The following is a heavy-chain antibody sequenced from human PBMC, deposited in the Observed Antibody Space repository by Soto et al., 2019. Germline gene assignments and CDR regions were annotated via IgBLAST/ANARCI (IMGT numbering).Heavy chain of an antibody. CDR1: GGSFSGYY. D-gene: IGHD3-3*01. Sequence: SETLSLTCAVYGGSFSGYYWSWIRQPPGKGLEWIGETNHSGSTNYNPSLKSRVTISVDTSKNQFSLKLSSVTAAETDVYYCARGTTYYDFWSGYYHHYWGQGTLVT. J-gene: IGHJ4*02. CDR3: ARGTTYYDFWSGYYHHY. CDR2: TNHSGST. V-gene: IGHV4-34*01.